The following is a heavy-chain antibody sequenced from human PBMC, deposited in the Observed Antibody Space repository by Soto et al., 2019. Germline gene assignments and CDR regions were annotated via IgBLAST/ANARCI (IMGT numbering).Heavy chain of an antibody. Sequence: QVQLQESGPGLVKPSETLSLTCAVSGDSISSYYCMWIRQPPGKGLESIDYLYYGRSANYNPSLKSRVTLSVHTSTNQCSLTLSSMTAADTAVYYCALRSMAVVPEYWGQGTLVTVSS. J-gene: IGHJ4*02. V-gene: IGHV4-59*01. CDR1: GDSISSYY. CDR3: ALRSMAVVPEY. D-gene: IGHD3-22*01. CDR2: LYYGRSA.